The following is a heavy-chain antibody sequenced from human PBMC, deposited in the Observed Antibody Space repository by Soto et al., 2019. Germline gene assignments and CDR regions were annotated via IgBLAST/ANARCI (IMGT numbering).Heavy chain of an antibody. V-gene: IGHV4-39*01. CDR3: ARHPGDTAMAAYFDY. J-gene: IGHJ4*02. CDR1: GGSISSSSYY. D-gene: IGHD5-18*01. CDR2: IYYSGST. Sequence: QLQLQESGPGLVKPSETLSLTCTVSGGSISSSSYYWGWIRQPPGKGLEWIGSIYYSGSTYYNPYLKSRVTISVDTSKKLFSLKLSSVTAADTAVYYCARHPGDTAMAAYFDYWGQGTLVTGCS.